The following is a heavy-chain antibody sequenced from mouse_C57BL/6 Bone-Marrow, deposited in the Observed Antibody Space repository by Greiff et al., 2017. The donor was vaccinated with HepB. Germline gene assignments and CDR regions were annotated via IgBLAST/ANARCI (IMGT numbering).Heavy chain of an antibody. D-gene: IGHD1-1*01. CDR3: AREYYGSAWFAY. V-gene: IGHV5-4*01. CDR1: GFTFSSYA. CDR2: ISDGGSYT. J-gene: IGHJ3*01. Sequence: EVHLVESGGGLVKPGGSLKLSCAASGFTFSSYAMSWVRQTPEKRLAWVATISDGGSYTYYPDNVKGRFTISRDNAKNNLYLQMSHLKSEDTAMYYCAREYYGSAWFAYWGQGTLVTVSA.